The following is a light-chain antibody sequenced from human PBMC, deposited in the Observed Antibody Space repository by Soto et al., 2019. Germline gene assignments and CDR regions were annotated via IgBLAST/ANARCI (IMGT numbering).Light chain of an antibody. CDR1: QTISSW. J-gene: IGKJ1*01. V-gene: IGKV1-5*03. CDR3: QHYNSYSEA. CDR2: KAS. Sequence: DIQMTQSPSTLSGSVGDRVTITCRASQTISSWLAWYQQKPGKAPKLQIYKASTLKSGAPSRFSGSGSGTEFTLTISSLQPDDFATYYCQHYNSYSEAFGQGTKVELK.